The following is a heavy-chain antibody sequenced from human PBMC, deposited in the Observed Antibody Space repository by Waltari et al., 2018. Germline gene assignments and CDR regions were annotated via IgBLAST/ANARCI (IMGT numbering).Heavy chain of an antibody. Sequence: QVQLVQSGAEVKKPGASVKVSCKASGYTFTSYGISWVRQAPGQGLEWMGWISAYNGNTNYAQKLKGRVTMTTDASTSTAYMELRSLRSDDTAVYYCARVERRSSTSSHWFDPWGQGTLVTVSS. V-gene: IGHV1-18*01. CDR2: ISAYNGNT. D-gene: IGHD2-2*01. CDR3: ARVERRSSTSSHWFDP. J-gene: IGHJ5*02. CDR1: GYTFTSYG.